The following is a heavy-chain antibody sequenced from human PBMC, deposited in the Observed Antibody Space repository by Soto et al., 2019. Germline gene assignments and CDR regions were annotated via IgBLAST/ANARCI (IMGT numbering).Heavy chain of an antibody. CDR1: GFTSSSCG. CDR3: AKGLRYCSGGGCYVVDH. J-gene: IGHJ4*02. V-gene: IGHV3-30*18. CDR2: ISYDGSYK. D-gene: IGHD2-15*01. Sequence: GGSLRLSCAASGFTSSSCGMHWVRQAPGKGLEWVSVISYDGSYKYYADSVKGRFTISRDNSKSTLYLQMHSLRAEDTAVYYCAKGLRYCSGGGCYVVDHWGQGTQVTVSS.